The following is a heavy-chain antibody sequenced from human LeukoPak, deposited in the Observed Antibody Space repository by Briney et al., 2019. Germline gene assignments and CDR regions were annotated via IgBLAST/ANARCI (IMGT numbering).Heavy chain of an antibody. CDR2: ISGSGGST. CDR3: AKHLREIKDIVVVVAATPDY. CDR1: GFTFSSYA. J-gene: IGHJ4*02. Sequence: GGSLRLSCAASGFTFSSYAMSWVRQAPGKGLEWVSAISGSGGSTYYADSVKGRFTISRDNSKNTLYLQMNSLRAEDTAVYYCAKHLREIKDIVVVVAATPDYWGQGNLVTVSS. D-gene: IGHD2-15*01. V-gene: IGHV3-23*01.